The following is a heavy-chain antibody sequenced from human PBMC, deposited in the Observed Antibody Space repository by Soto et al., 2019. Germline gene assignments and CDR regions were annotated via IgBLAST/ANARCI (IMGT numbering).Heavy chain of an antibody. D-gene: IGHD4-17*01. CDR3: ARDSHYGDYVDY. CDR2: IYYSGST. CDR1: GRSVSSRSYY. Sequence: PSETLSLTCTVSGRSVSSRSYYWSWIRQPPGKGLEWIGYIYYSGSTNYNPSLKSRVTISVDTSKNQFSLKLSCVTAADTAVYYCARDSHYGDYVDYWGQGTLVTVSS. J-gene: IGHJ4*02. V-gene: IGHV4-61*01.